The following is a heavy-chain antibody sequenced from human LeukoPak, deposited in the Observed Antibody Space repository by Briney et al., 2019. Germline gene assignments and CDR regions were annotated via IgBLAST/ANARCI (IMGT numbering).Heavy chain of an antibody. Sequence: SETLSLTCTVSGGSVSSGSYYWSWIRQPPGKGLEWIGYIYYSGSTNYNPSLKSRVTISVDTSKNQFSLKLSSVTAADTAVYYCARGVPWFDGWGQGTLVTVSS. CDR1: GGSVSSGSYY. CDR2: IYYSGST. J-gene: IGHJ5*02. D-gene: IGHD4/OR15-4a*01. CDR3: ARGVPWFDG. V-gene: IGHV4-61*01.